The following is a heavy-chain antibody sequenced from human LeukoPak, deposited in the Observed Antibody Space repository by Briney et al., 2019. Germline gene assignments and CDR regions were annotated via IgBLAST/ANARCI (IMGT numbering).Heavy chain of an antibody. CDR1: GYTFTSYD. CDR2: MNPNSGNT. CDR3: ARGEPYCSGGSCYS. V-gene: IGHV1-8*01. D-gene: IGHD2-15*01. Sequence: ASVKVSCKASGYTFTSYDINWVRQATGQGLEWMGWMNPNSGNTGYAQKFQGRVTMTRNTSISTAYMELSSLRSEGTAVYYCARGEPYCSGGSCYSWGQGTLVTVSS. J-gene: IGHJ4*02.